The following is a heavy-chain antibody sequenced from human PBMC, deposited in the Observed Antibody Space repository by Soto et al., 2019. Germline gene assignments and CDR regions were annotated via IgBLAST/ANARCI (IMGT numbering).Heavy chain of an antibody. Sequence: PGGSLRLSCAASGFTFSGYSMNWVRQAPGKGLQWVSSISSSSSYIYYADSVKGRFTISRDNAKNSLFLQMNSLRAEDTAVYYCAREALYSNYDTNYYYGMDVWGQGTTVTVSS. V-gene: IGHV3-21*01. J-gene: IGHJ6*02. CDR3: AREALYSNYDTNYYYGMDV. CDR1: GFTFSGYS. CDR2: ISSSSSYI. D-gene: IGHD4-4*01.